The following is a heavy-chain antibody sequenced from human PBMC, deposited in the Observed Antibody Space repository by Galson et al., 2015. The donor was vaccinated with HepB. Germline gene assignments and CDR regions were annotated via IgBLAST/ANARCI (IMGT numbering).Heavy chain of an antibody. CDR2: INPWTGDT. CDR1: GYTFTSFA. J-gene: IGHJ6*02. CDR3: ARVEPEMWEPPRGFFFYGMDV. Sequence: SVKVSCKASGYTFTSFAIHWVRQAPGQRLEWMGWINPWTGDTKYSQKFQDRVTITRHTSTRTAYMELINLRSEDTAVYYCARVEPEMWEPPRGFFFYGMDVWGQGTTVTVPS. D-gene: IGHD1-26*01. V-gene: IGHV1-3*01.